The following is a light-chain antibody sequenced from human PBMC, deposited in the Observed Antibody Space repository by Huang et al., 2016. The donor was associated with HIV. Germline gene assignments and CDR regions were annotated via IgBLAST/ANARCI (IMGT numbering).Light chain of an antibody. CDR1: QSVSRN. Sequence: EIVMTQSPATLSVSPGERTTLSSRASQSVSRNLAWYQQKPGQAPRLLIYGASTRATGIPVRFSGSGSGTEFTLTISTLQSEDFAVYYCQQYNNWPPMYTFGQGTKLEIK. V-gene: IGKV3-15*01. CDR3: QQYNNWPPMYT. CDR2: GAS. J-gene: IGKJ2*01.